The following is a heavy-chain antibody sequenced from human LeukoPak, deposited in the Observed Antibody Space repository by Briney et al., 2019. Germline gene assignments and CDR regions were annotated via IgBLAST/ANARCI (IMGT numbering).Heavy chain of an antibody. CDR1: GGSFSGYY. CDR2: INHSGST. CDR3: ARHAVEDSGSHPRPGFDY. D-gene: IGHD6-6*01. J-gene: IGHJ4*02. V-gene: IGHV4-34*01. Sequence: SETLSLTCAVYGGSFSGYYWSWIRQPPGKGLEWIGEINHSGSTNYNPSLKSRVTISVDTSKNQFSLKLSSVTAADTAVYYCARHAVEDSGSHPRPGFDYWGQGTLVTVSS.